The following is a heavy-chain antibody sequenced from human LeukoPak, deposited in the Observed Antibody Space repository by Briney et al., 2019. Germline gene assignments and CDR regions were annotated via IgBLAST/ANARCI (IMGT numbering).Heavy chain of an antibody. Sequence: GGSLRLSCAASGFTFTSYGMSWVRQAPGKGLEWVSTLNNVGGEIYYADSVKGRFTISRDDSKNTLSLQMTSLGAEDTATYYCAKLRSASSFSTADFWGQGTLVTVSS. V-gene: IGHV3-23*01. CDR1: GFTFTSYG. CDR3: AKLRSASSFSTADF. J-gene: IGHJ4*02. CDR2: LNNVGGEI. D-gene: IGHD2-15*01.